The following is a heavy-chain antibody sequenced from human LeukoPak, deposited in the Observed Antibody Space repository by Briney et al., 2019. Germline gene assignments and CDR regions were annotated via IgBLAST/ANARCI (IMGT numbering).Heavy chain of an antibody. CDR1: GGSISSGDYY. V-gene: IGHV4-30-4*01. CDR3: ARRLSGWYSLGY. D-gene: IGHD6-19*01. CDR2: IYYSGST. J-gene: IGHJ4*02. Sequence: PSETLSLTCTVSGGSISSGDYYWSWIRQPPGKGLEWIGYIYYSGSTYYNPSLKSRVTISVDTSKNQFSLKLSSVTAADTAMYYCARRLSGWYSLGYWGQGTLVTVSS.